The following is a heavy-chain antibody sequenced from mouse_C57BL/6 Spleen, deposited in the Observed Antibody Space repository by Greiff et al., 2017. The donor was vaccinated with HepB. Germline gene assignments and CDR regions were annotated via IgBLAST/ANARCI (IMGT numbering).Heavy chain of an antibody. V-gene: IGHV3-6*01. CDR3: ATNWETWFAY. J-gene: IGHJ3*01. CDR1: GYSITSGYY. D-gene: IGHD4-1*01. CDR2: ISYDGSN. Sequence: EESGPGLVKPSQSLSLTCSVTGYSITSGYYWNWIRQFPGNKLEWMGYISYDGSNNYNPSLKNRISITRDTSKNQFFLKLNSVTTEDTATYYCATNWETWFAYWGQGTLVTVSA.